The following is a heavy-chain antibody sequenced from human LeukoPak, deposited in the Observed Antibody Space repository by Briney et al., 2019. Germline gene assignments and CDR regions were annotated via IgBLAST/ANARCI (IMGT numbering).Heavy chain of an antibody. D-gene: IGHD2-2*01. V-gene: IGHV3-74*01. CDR3: AASLPNIVVVPATKGPFGY. CDR2: INRDGSRT. Sequence: GGSLRLSCAASGFTFSNHWMHWVRQAPGKGLMWVSHINRDGSRTDYADSVKGRFTISRDDAKNTLYLQMNSLRAEDTAVYYCAASLPNIVVVPATKGPFGYWGQGALVTVSS. CDR1: GFTFSNHW. J-gene: IGHJ4*02.